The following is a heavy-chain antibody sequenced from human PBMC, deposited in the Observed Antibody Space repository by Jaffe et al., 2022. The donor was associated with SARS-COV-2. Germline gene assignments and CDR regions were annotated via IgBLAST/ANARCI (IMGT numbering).Heavy chain of an antibody. V-gene: IGHV3-7*01. CDR2: IKQDANEE. CDR1: GFTFRQYW. D-gene: IGHD2-8*02. CDR3: ARYCTGDCRGALDI. Sequence: EVRLVESGGGLVQPGGSLRLSCAASGFTFRQYWMAWVRQAPGKGLEWVANIKQDANEEYYGDSVRGRFTISRDNAQNLLFLQMNSLRAEDTAVYYCARYCTGDCRGALDIWGQGTMVTVSS. J-gene: IGHJ3*02.